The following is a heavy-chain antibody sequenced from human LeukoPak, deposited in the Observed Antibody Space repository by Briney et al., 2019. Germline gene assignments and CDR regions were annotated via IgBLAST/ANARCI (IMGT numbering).Heavy chain of an antibody. CDR2: IKSKTDGGTT. CDR3: TTDLWFGVFGLDV. Sequence: GGSLRLSCAASGFTFSNAWMSWVRQAPGKGLEWVGRIKSKTDGGTTDYVAPVKGRFPISRDDSKNALYVQMNSLKTEDTAVYYCTTDLWFGVFGLDVWGQGTTVTVSS. D-gene: IGHD3-10*01. V-gene: IGHV3-15*01. CDR1: GFTFSNAW. J-gene: IGHJ6*02.